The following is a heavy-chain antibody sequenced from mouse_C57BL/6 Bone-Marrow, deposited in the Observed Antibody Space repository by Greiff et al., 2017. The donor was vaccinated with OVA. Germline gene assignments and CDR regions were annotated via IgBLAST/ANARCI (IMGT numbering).Heavy chain of an antibody. CDR1: GYTFTSYW. CDR3: ARIVHITTVVDWYFDV. V-gene: IGHV1-55*01. Sequence: QVQLKQPGAELVKPGASVKMSCKASGYTFTSYWITWVKQRPGQGLEWIGDIYPGSGSTNYNEKFKSKATLTVATSSSTAYMQLSSLTSADSAVYYCARIVHITTVVDWYFDVWGTGTTVTVSS. J-gene: IGHJ1*03. D-gene: IGHD1-1*01. CDR2: IYPGSGST.